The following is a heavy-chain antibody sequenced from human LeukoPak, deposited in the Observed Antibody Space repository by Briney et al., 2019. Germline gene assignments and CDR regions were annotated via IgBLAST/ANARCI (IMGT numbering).Heavy chain of an antibody. Sequence: SVKVSCKASGGTFSSYAISWVRQAPGQGLEWMGRIIPIFGTANYAQKFQGRVTITTDESTSTAYMELSSLRSEDTAVYYCARDLGPAYCGGDCSSPTYWGQGTLVTVSS. CDR3: ARDLGPAYCGGDCSSPTY. CDR1: GGTFSSYA. J-gene: IGHJ4*02. D-gene: IGHD2-21*01. CDR2: IIPIFGTA. V-gene: IGHV1-69*05.